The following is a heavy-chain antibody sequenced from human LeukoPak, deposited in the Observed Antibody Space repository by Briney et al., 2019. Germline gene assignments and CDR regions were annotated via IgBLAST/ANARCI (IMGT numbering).Heavy chain of an antibody. CDR3: AKDLVRDYTGGVDY. V-gene: IGHV3-23*01. D-gene: IGHD3-16*01. CDR2: ISGSGGST. CDR1: GFTFSSYA. Sequence: PGGSLRLSCAASGFTFSSYAMSWVRQAPGKGLGWVSAISGSGGSTYYADSVKGRFTISRDNSKNTLYLQMNSLRAEDTAVYYCAKDLVRDYTGGVDYWGQGTLVTVSS. J-gene: IGHJ4*02.